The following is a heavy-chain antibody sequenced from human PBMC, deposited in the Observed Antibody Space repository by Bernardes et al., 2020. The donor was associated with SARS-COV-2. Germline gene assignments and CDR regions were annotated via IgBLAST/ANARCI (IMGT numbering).Heavy chain of an antibody. Sequence: GGSLRLSCVASGFTFRSYSMSWVRQAPGKGLECVAGISSRADGAYYADSLKGRFTISRDNSKNTLYLQMNSLRAEDTAVYYCAKEREDTFWSGLDYWGQGTLVTVSS. V-gene: IGHV3-23*01. CDR3: AKEREDTFWSGLDY. J-gene: IGHJ4*02. D-gene: IGHD3-3*01. CDR1: GFTFRSYS. CDR2: ISSRADGA.